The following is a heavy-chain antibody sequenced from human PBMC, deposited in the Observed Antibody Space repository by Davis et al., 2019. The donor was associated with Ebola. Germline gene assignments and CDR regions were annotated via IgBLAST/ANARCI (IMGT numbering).Heavy chain of an antibody. V-gene: IGHV4-39*01. Sequence: SETLSLTCTVSGGSIGRTTYYWGWIRQPPGKGLEWIGSMYYSGTTYYNLSLKSRVTISADTSKNQFSLKLSSVTVADTAMYYCARQDVIAVARTADEYFQHWGQGTLVTVST. D-gene: IGHD6-19*01. J-gene: IGHJ1*01. CDR3: ARQDVIAVARTADEYFQH. CDR1: GGSIGRTTYY. CDR2: MYYSGTT.